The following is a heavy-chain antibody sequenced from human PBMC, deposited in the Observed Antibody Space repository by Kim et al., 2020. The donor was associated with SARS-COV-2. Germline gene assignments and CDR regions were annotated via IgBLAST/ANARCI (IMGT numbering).Heavy chain of an antibody. CDR1: GFTFNDFY. J-gene: IGHJ4*02. CDR3: ARDVTPQLGGLVVAFDH. D-gene: IGHD2-2*01. Sequence: GGSLRLSCAISGFTFNDFYMSWIRQAPGKGLEWISYISNTGTTIYYADSVKGRFTISRDSARNSLRLQMNSLGADDTAVYYCARDVTPQLGGLVVAFDHWGQETGVTVS. CDR2: ISNTGTTI. V-gene: IGHV3-11*01.